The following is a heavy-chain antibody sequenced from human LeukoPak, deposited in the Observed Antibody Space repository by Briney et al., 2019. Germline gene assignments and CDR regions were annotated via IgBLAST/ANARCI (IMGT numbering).Heavy chain of an antibody. CDR1: GYTFTSYG. J-gene: IGHJ4*02. CDR3: ARAIGDFWSGYTAQRFDY. D-gene: IGHD3-3*01. CDR2: ISAYNGNI. Sequence: APGKASCKASGYTFTSYGIRCVRRAPGQGLEWMGWISAYNGNINYAQKLHGTVTMTTDTSRSTACMQLRSPRSDDPAVYYCARAIGDFWSGYTAQRFDYWGQGTLVTVSS. V-gene: IGHV1-18*01.